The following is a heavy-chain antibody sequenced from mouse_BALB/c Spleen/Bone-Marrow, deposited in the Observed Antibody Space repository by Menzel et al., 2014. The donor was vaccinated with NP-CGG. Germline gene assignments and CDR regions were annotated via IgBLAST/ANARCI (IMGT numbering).Heavy chain of an antibody. V-gene: IGHV10-1*02. Sequence: EVQVVESGGGLVQPKGSLKLSRAASGFTFNTYAMNWVRQAPGKGLEWVARIRSKSNNYATYYADSVKDRFTISRDDSQSMLYLQMNNLKTEDTAMYCCVREDRYDGYFDYWGQGTTLTVSS. D-gene: IGHD2-14*01. J-gene: IGHJ2*01. CDR2: IRSKSNNYAT. CDR1: GFTFNTYA. CDR3: VREDRYDGYFDY.